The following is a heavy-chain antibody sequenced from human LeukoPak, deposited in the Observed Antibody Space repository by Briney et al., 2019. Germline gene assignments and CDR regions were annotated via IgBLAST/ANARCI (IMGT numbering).Heavy chain of an antibody. CDR1: GFTFSSYS. V-gene: IGHV3-21*01. CDR2: ISSSSSYI. CDR3: ARDLSSSWYPGWFDP. D-gene: IGHD6-13*01. J-gene: IGHJ5*02. Sequence: PGGSLRLSCAASGFTFSSYSMNWVRQAPGKGLEWVSSISSSSSYIYYADSVKGRFTISRDNAKNSLYLQMNSLRPEDTAVYYCARDLSSSWYPGWFDPWGQGTLVTVSP.